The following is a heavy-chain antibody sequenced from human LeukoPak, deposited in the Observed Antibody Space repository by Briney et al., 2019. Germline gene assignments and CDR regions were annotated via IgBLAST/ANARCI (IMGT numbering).Heavy chain of an antibody. Sequence: PSETLSLTCTVSGGSISNYYWSWIRQPPGKGLEWIGYIYYSGSTNYNPSLKSRVTISVDTSKNQFSLKLSSVTAADPAVYCCARERGYYGSGRYYYYGMDVWGQGTTVTVSS. V-gene: IGHV4-59*01. CDR3: ARERGYYGSGRYYYYGMDV. CDR1: GGSISNYY. CDR2: IYYSGST. J-gene: IGHJ6*02. D-gene: IGHD3-10*01.